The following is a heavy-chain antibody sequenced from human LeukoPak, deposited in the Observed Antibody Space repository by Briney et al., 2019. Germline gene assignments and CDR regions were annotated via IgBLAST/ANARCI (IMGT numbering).Heavy chain of an antibody. CDR1: GGSISSYY. V-gene: IGHV4-59*01. CDR3: ARDLRGGYYYGSGDNWFDP. D-gene: IGHD3-10*01. CDR2: IYYSGST. J-gene: IGHJ5*02. Sequence: SETLSLTCTVSGGSISSYYWSWIRQPPGKGREWIGYIYYSGSTNYNPSLKSRVTISVDTSKNQFSLKLSSVTAADTAVYYCARDLRGGYYYGSGDNWFDPWGQGTLVTVSS.